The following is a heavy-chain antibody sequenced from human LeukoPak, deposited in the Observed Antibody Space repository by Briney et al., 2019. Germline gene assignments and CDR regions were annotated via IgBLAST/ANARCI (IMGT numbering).Heavy chain of an antibody. Sequence: SETLSLTCTVSGGSISSSSYYWGWIRQPPGKGLEWIGSIYYSGSTYYNPSLKSRVTISVDTSKNQFSLKLSSVTAADTAVYYCARAYSEWLYNWFDPWGQGTLVTVSS. V-gene: IGHV4-39*07. CDR2: IYYSGST. CDR3: ARAYSEWLYNWFDP. D-gene: IGHD3-3*01. J-gene: IGHJ5*02. CDR1: GGSISSSSYY.